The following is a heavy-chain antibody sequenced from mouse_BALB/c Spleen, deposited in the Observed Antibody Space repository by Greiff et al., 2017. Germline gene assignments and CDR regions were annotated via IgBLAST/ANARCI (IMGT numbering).Heavy chain of an antibody. Sequence: EVKLQESGPELVKPGASVKISCKASGYTFTDYNMHWVKQSHGKSLEWIGYIYPYNGGTGYNQKFKSKATLTVDNSSSTAYMELRSLTSEDSAVYYCARHYRYNYAMDYWGQGTSVTVSS. CDR3: ARHYRYNYAMDY. CDR1: GYTFTDYN. D-gene: IGHD2-14*01. V-gene: IGHV1S29*02. CDR2: IYPYNGGT. J-gene: IGHJ4*01.